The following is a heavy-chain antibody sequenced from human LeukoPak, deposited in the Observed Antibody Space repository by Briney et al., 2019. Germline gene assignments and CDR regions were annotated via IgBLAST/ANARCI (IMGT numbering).Heavy chain of an antibody. CDR2: INHNGST. J-gene: IGHJ1*01. V-gene: IGHV4-34*01. CDR3: SRERGHSGWDVDL. D-gene: IGHD6-19*01. CDR1: GGSFSGYY. Sequence: SWETLSLTCAVYGGSFSGYYWRWIRQPPGKGLEWIGEINHNGSTNSYPDVKRRGTKSVDNSKNQIFLQLRNVATADTAVYYCSRERGHSGWDVDLWGQGTLVTVSS.